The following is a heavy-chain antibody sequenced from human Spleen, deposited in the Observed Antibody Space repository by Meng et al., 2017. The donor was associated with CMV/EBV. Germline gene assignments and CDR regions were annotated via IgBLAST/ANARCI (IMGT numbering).Heavy chain of an antibody. CDR2: ISYDGSNK. CDR1: GFTFSDYY. J-gene: IGHJ6*02. D-gene: IGHD6-13*01. Sequence: GESLKISCAASGFTFSDYYMSWIRQAPGKGLEWVAVISYDGSNKYYADSVKGRFTISRDNPKNTLYLQMSGLRAEDTAVYYCARVLLTVSSSWYSGMDVWGQGTTVTVSS. V-gene: IGHV3-30-3*01. CDR3: ARVLLTVSSSWYSGMDV.